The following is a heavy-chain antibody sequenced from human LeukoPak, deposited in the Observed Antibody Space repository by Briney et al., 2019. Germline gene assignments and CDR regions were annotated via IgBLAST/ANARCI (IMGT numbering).Heavy chain of an antibody. CDR3: AKSSDGSTSFDQ. V-gene: IGHV3-23*01. CDR1: GFTFRTYA. CDR2: ISDSGGTT. D-gene: IGHD2-2*01. J-gene: IGHJ4*02. Sequence: PGGSLRLSCVASGFTFRTYAMSWVRQAPGKGLEWVSGISDSGGTTYYVDSVKGRFTISRDNSKNTLYLQINSLRAEDMALYYCAKSSDGSTSFDQWGQATLVTVSS.